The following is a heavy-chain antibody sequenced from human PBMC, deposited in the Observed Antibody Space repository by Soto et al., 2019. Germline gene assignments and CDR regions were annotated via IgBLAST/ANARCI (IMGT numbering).Heavy chain of an antibody. D-gene: IGHD3-22*01. CDR1: GFTFTLHY. CDR3: ARERDSFDY. CDR2: VNAGDGSA. V-gene: IGHV1-46*01. Sequence: QVXLVQSGAEVTEPGASVKVSCKTSGFTFTLHYIHWVRQAPGQGLEWVGMVNAGDGSATYAREFRDKVSMTWDTSTSTVYLDLNSLKSEDTAIYYCARERDSFDYWGQGTLVSVSP. J-gene: IGHJ4*02.